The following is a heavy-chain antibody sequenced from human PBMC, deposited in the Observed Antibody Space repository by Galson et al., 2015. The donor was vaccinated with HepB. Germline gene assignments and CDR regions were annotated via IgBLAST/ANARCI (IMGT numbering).Heavy chain of an antibody. J-gene: IGHJ6*02. CDR1: GGSLRSYY. CDR2: IYYRGST. V-gene: IGHV4-59*01. D-gene: IGHD3-10*01. CDR3: ARDDSYLAYPMGMDV. Sequence: SGTLSPPRTVSGGSLRSYYLGWVRQPPGEGLGWVGYIYYRGSTNYNPSLKSRVTISVDTSKNQFSLKLSSVTAADTAVYYCARDDSYLAYPMGMDVWGQGTTVTVSS.